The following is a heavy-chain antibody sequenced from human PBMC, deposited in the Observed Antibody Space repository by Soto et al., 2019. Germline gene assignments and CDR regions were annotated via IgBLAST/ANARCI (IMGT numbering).Heavy chain of an antibody. Sequence: QVQLVQSGAEVKKPGASVKVSCKASGYTFTSYAMHWVRQAPGQRLEWMGWINAGNGNTKYSQKFQGRDTITRDTSANKAHMELSRLRSEDTAVYYWARGHSRGWYSLDYWGQGTLVTVSA. D-gene: IGHD6-13*01. V-gene: IGHV1-3*01. CDR1: GYTFTSYA. CDR3: ARGHSRGWYSLDY. CDR2: INAGNGNT. J-gene: IGHJ4*02.